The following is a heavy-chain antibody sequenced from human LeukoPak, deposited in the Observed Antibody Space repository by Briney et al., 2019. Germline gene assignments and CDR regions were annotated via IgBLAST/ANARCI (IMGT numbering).Heavy chain of an antibody. CDR2: IYSNGNT. V-gene: IGHV4-59*12. Sequence: SETLSLTCTVSGGSINNYYWSWIRQPPGKGLEWIGYIYSNGNTNYNPSLKSRATISVDTSKNQFSLKLSSVTAADTAVYYCARGPRIAAPIDYWGQGTLVTVSS. CDR1: GGSINNYY. D-gene: IGHD6-13*01. J-gene: IGHJ4*02. CDR3: ARGPRIAAPIDY.